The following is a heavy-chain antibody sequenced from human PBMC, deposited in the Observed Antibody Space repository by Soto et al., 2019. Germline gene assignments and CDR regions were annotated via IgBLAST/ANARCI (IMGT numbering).Heavy chain of an antibody. Sequence: QVQLVESGGGVVQPGRSLRLSCAASGFTFSSYGMHWVRQAPGKGLEWVAVIWYDGSNKYYADSVKGRFTISRDNSKNTLYLQMNSLRAEDTAVYYCARGVIPLGGWYSSSWYFDYGGQGTLVTVSS. V-gene: IGHV3-33*01. CDR1: GFTFSSYG. D-gene: IGHD6-13*01. CDR2: IWYDGSNK. J-gene: IGHJ4*02. CDR3: ARGVIPLGGWYSSSWYFDY.